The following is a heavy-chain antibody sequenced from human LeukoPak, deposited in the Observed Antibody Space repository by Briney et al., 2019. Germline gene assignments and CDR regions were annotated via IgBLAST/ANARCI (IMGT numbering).Heavy chain of an antibody. CDR2: TRNKANGYTT. J-gene: IGHJ4*02. D-gene: IGHD1-14*01. V-gene: IGHV3-72*01. Sequence: GGSLRLSCAVSGFTFSDHYMDWVRQAPGKGLEWVGRTRNKANGYTTMCAASVKGRFTVSRDESKNSLYLQMNSLRTEDTAVYYCARGFRSFDSWGQGTLVTVSS. CDR3: ARGFRSFDS. CDR1: GFTFSDHY.